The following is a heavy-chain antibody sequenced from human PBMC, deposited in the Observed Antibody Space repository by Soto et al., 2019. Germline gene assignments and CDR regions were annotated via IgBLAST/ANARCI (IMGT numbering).Heavy chain of an antibody. CDR1: GFSLTTGVG. V-gene: IGHV2-5*02. CDR3: ATLTADF. J-gene: IGHJ4*02. Sequence: ITLEESGPTLVKPTETLTLTCTFSGFSLTTGVGVGWVRQPPGKALEWLALVYWDDDKYYTPSLMSRLTTTKDISKGQVVLTMTNMDPVDTATYYCATLTADFWGPGTLVTVSS. CDR2: VYWDDDK.